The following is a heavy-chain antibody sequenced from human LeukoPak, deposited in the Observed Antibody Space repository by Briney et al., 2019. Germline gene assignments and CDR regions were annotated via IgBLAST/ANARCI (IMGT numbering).Heavy chain of an antibody. D-gene: IGHD5-18*01. V-gene: IGHV3-74*01. CDR1: GFTFTTYW. CDR3: ARDAVDTANAV. Sequence: GGSLRLSCAASGFTFTTYWMHWVRQAPGKGLVWVSHINSDGSITSYADSVKGRFTISRDNAENTLYLQMNSLRAEDTAVYYCARDAVDTANAVWGQGTTVTVSS. J-gene: IGHJ6*02. CDR2: INSDGSIT.